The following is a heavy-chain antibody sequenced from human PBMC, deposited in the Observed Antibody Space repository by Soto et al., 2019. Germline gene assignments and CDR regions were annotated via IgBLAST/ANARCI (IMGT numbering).Heavy chain of an antibody. CDR1: GSHFRNFW. J-gene: IGHJ6*02. Sequence: EVQLVESGEGLARLGGSRGPSCAASGSHFRNFWMGGARKAPGKGLEWVANIKGDGSVTQYVASVEGRFTISRDNAKYSLYLQMNSLRVEDTALYYCVIPTRSVRGMGVWGQGTTVTVSS. CDR2: IKGDGSVT. D-gene: IGHD6-6*01. CDR3: VIPTRSVRGMGV. V-gene: IGHV3-7*03.